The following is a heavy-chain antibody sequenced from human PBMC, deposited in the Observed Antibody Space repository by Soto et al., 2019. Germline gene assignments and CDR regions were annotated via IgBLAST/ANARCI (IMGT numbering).Heavy chain of an antibody. J-gene: IGHJ6*03. CDR2: IYSGGST. CDR3: ASDRDYYYMDV. Sequence: GGSLRLSCAASGFTVSSNYMSWVRQAPGKGLEWVSVIYSGGSTSYADSVKGRFTISRDNSKNTLYLQMNSLRAEYTAVYYCASDRDYYYMDVWGKGTTVTVSS. V-gene: IGHV3-66*01. CDR1: GFTVSSNY.